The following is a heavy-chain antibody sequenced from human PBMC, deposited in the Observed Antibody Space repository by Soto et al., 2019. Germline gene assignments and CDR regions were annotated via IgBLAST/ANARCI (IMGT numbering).Heavy chain of an antibody. CDR2: ISAYNGNK. V-gene: IGHV1-18*01. CDR3: ARDRGQQLVDY. D-gene: IGHD6-13*01. Sequence: QVQLVQSGAEVKKPGASVKVSCKASGYSFTSYGISWVRQAPGQGLEWMGWISAYNGNKKYAQKLQCRVTMTTATSTSTAYMELRSLRAVDTAVYYCARDRGQQLVDYWGQGTLVTFSS. CDR1: GYSFTSYG. J-gene: IGHJ4*02.